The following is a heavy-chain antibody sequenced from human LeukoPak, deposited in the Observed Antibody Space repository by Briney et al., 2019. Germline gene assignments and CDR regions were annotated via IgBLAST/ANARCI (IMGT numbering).Heavy chain of an antibody. J-gene: IGHJ3*02. CDR1: GYTFTSYD. Sequence: ASVEVSCKASGYTFTSYDINWVRQATGQGLEWMGWMNPNSGNTGYAQKFQGRVTMTRNTSISTAYMELSSLRSEDTAVYYCARPRRPYDYVWGSYRYRDDAFDIWGQGTMVTVSS. D-gene: IGHD3-16*02. CDR3: ARPRRPYDYVWGSYRYRDDAFDI. CDR2: MNPNSGNT. V-gene: IGHV1-8*01.